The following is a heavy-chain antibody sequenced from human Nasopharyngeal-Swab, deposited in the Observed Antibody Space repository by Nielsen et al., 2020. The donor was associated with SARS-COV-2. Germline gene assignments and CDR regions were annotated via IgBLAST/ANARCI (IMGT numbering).Heavy chain of an antibody. CDR1: GYTFTSYD. Sequence: ASVKVSCKASGYTFTSYDINWVRQDTGQGLEWMGWMNPNSGNTGYAQKFQGRVTMTRNTSISTAYMELSSLRSEDTAVYYCARIALSSGYYLDYYYYGMDVWGQGTTVTVSS. J-gene: IGHJ6*02. CDR3: ARIALSSGYYLDYYYYGMDV. CDR2: MNPNSGNT. D-gene: IGHD3-22*01. V-gene: IGHV1-8*01.